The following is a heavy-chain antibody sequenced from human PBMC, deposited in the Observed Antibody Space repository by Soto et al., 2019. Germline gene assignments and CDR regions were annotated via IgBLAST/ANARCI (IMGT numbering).Heavy chain of an antibody. CDR1: GYTFTGYA. Sequence: QVQLVQSGAEEKKPGASVKVSCKASGYTFTGYAMHWVRQAPGQRLEWMGWINGGNGNTKYSQKFPGKVTITRDTSASTAHMELSSLRSEDTAVYYCARAVAVAADFDYRGHGTLVTVST. CDR3: ARAVAVAADFDY. CDR2: INGGNGNT. D-gene: IGHD6-19*01. V-gene: IGHV1-3*05. J-gene: IGHJ4*01.